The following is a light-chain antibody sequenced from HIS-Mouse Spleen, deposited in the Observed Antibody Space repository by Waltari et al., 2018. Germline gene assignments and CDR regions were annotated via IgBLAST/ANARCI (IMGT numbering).Light chain of an antibody. CDR2: GKN. Sequence: SSELTQDPAVSVALGQTVRTTCQGDSLRSYYASWYQQKQGQAPVLFIYGKNNRPSGIPDRFSGSSSGNTASLTITGAQAEDEADYYCNSRDSSGNHVVFGGGTKLTVL. V-gene: IGLV3-19*01. J-gene: IGLJ2*01. CDR3: NSRDSSGNHVV. CDR1: SLRSYY.